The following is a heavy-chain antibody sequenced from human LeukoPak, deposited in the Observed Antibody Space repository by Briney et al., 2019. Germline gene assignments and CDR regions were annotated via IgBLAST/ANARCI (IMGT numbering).Heavy chain of an antibody. V-gene: IGHV1-2*02. CDR2: INPNSGGT. Sequence: GASVKVSCKASGYTFTGYYMHWVRQAPGQGLEWMGWINPNSGGTNYAQKSQGRVTMTRDTSISTAYMELSRLRSDDTAVYYCAIRDYDTSRWFDPWGQGTLVTVSS. CDR3: AIRDYDTSRWFDP. J-gene: IGHJ5*02. D-gene: IGHD3-22*01. CDR1: GYTFTGYY.